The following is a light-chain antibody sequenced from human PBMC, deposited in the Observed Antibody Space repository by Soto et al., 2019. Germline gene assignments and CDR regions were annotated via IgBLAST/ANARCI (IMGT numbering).Light chain of an antibody. V-gene: IGKV1-5*01. CDR1: QSISNW. CDR3: QHYNSYS. CDR2: HAS. Sequence: DIQMTQSPSTLPASVGDRVTITCRASQSISNWLSWYQQQQGTAPKVLIYHASDLQSGVPSRFSGSGSGTEFTLSISSLQPDDFATYYCQHYNSYSFGQGTKVEIK. J-gene: IGKJ1*01.